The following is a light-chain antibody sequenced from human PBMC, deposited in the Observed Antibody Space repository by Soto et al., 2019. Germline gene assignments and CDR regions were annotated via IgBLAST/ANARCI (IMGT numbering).Light chain of an antibody. V-gene: IGKV3-20*01. CDR3: QQYGGSPRT. Sequence: EIGLTQSPCTLSLSPGESATLSCRASRSLDSGQLAWYQQKVGRAPRLLIHDAFIRATGIPDRFSGSGSGTDFTLTIARLEPEDFAVYYCQQYGGSPRTFGQRTRLEIK. CDR2: DAF. CDR1: RSLDSGQ. J-gene: IGKJ5*01.